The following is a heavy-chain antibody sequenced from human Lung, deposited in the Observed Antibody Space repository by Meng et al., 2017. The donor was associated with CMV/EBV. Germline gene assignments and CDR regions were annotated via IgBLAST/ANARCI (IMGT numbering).Heavy chain of an antibody. Sequence: SCAASGFIFSNYGMHWVRQTPGKGLEWVAVIWNDGSIKYYADSVKGRFTISRDNSKNTLYLQMYSLRADDTAVYHCAKAQFGRYFDGRDGMDVWGQGXTVTVSS. J-gene: IGHJ6*02. CDR3: AKAQFGRYFDGRDGMDV. V-gene: IGHV3-33*06. CDR2: IWNDGSIK. CDR1: GFIFSNYG. D-gene: IGHD3-9*01.